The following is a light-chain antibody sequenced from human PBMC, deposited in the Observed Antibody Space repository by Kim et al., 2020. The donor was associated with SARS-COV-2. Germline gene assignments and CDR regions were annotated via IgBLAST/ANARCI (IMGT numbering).Light chain of an antibody. J-gene: IGKJ2*01. Sequence: SASVGDNVTITCRASHNVYTLLAWYQQKPGKAPRVVIYTTSILESGVPSTFSGSGSGTEFNFTISGLQPDDFATYYCQQYSNYPYTFGQGTKLEI. CDR3: QQYSNYPYT. CDR2: TTS. CDR1: HNVYTL. V-gene: IGKV1-5*03.